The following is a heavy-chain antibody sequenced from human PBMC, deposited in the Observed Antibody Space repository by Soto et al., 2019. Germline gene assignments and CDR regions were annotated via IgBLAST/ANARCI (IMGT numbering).Heavy chain of an antibody. Sequence: YWSWIRQPPGKGLEWMGIIYPGDSDTRYSPSFQGQVTISADKSISTAYLQWSSLKASDTAMYYCAMPPFTRSRYYMDVWGKGTTVTVSS. J-gene: IGHJ6*03. D-gene: IGHD6-13*01. CDR3: AMPPFTRSRYYMDV. CDR1: YW. V-gene: IGHV5-51*01. CDR2: IYPGDSDT.